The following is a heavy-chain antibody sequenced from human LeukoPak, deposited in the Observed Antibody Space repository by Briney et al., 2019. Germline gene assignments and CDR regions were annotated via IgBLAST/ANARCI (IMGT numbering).Heavy chain of an antibody. J-gene: IGHJ4*02. CDR1: GFTFSSYA. CDR3: ATPGVWYSSGWFPLDY. D-gene: IGHD6-19*01. V-gene: IGHV3-23*01. CDR2: ISGSGGST. Sequence: GGSLRLSCAASGFTFSSYAMSWVRQAPGKGLEWVSAISGSGGSTYYADSVKGRSTISRDNSKNTLYLQMNSLRAEDTAVYYCATPGVWYSSGWFPLDYWGQGTLVTVSS.